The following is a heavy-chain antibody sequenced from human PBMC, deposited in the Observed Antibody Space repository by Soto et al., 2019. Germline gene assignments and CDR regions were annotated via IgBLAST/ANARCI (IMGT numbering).Heavy chain of an antibody. CDR3: ARRHLRGVGLDY. V-gene: IGHV3-20*01. Sequence: GGSLRLSCAASGFTFDDHGMTWVRQAPGKGLEWVSGINWNGGSTGYADSVKGQLTFSRDNAKNSLYLQMNSLRAEDTALYHCARRHLRGVGLDYWGQGTRVTVSS. J-gene: IGHJ4*02. CDR2: INWNGGST. CDR1: GFTFDDHG.